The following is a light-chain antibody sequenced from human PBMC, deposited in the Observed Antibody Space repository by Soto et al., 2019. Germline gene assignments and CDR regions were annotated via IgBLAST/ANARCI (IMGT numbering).Light chain of an antibody. CDR1: QSVSNS. J-gene: IGKJ2*02. V-gene: IGKV3-11*01. CDR3: QQRSTWPWT. Sequence: EVVLTQSTATLSLSPGERATLSCRASQSVSNSLAWYQQRPGQAPRLLIYEASKRATGIPASFSGSGSGTDFTLTITSLESEDFAVYYCQQRSTWPWTFGQGTNLEI. CDR2: EAS.